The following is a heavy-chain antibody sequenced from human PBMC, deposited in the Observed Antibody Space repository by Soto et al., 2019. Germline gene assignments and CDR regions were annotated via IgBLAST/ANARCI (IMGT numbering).Heavy chain of an antibody. J-gene: IGHJ4*02. V-gene: IGHV3-13*01. CDR3: VRANDILTDYDY. CDR1: GFTFSSYD. D-gene: IGHD3-9*01. CDR2: IGTAGDT. Sequence: GGSLRLSCAASGFTFSSYDMHWVRQATGKGLEWVSAIGTAGDTYYPGSVKGRFTISRENAKNSLYLQMNSLRAGDTAVYDCVRANDILTDYDYWGQGTLVTFSS.